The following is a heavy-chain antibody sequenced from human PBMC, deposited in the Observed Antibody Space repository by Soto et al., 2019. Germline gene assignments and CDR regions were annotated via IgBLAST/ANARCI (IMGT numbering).Heavy chain of an antibody. V-gene: IGHV1-8*01. CDR2: MNPNSGNT. CDR1: GYTFTSYD. D-gene: IGHD5-12*01. CDR3: ARGHPLFIVATITDAFDI. Sequence: VSVKVSCKASGYTFTSYDINWVRQATGQGLEWMGWMNPNSGNTGYAQKFQGRVTMTRNTSISTAYMELSSLRSEDTAVYYCARGHPLFIVATITDAFDIWGQGTMVTVSS. J-gene: IGHJ3*02.